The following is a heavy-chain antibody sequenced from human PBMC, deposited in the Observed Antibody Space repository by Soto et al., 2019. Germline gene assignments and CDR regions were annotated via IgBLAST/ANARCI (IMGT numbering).Heavy chain of an antibody. D-gene: IGHD6-25*01. CDR1: GDPISSGGYY. CDR3: ARDHPSGSVPPV. V-gene: IGHV4-31*03. Sequence: QVQLQESGPGLVKPSQTLSLTCTVSGDPISSGGYYWSWIRQHPGKGLEWIGYISYSGSTYYNPSLKSRLSVSLDTSKNQFSLKLSSVTAADTAVYYCARDHPSGSVPPVWGQGTLVTVPS. CDR2: ISYSGST. J-gene: IGHJ4*02.